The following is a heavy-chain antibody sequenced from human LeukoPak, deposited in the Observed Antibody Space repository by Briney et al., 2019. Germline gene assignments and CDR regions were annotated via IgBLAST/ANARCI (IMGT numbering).Heavy chain of an antibody. Sequence: ASVKVSCKASGYTFTGYYMHWVRQAPGQGLEWMGRINPYSGGTNYTQKFQGRVTMTRDTSISTAYMELSRLRSDDTAVYYCATERGLLRETGTRPGYSSSFDYWGQGTLVTVSS. J-gene: IGHJ4*02. CDR1: GYTFTGYY. CDR2: INPYSGGT. CDR3: ATERGLLRETGTRPGYSSSFDY. D-gene: IGHD6-13*01. V-gene: IGHV1-2*06.